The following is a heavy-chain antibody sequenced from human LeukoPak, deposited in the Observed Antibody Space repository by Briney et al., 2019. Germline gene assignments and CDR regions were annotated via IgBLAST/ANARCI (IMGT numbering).Heavy chain of an antibody. J-gene: IGHJ4*02. Sequence: ASVKVSCKASGYTFTGYYMHWVRQAPGQGLEWMGWINPNSGGTNYAQKFQGRVTMTRDASISTAYMELSRLRSDDTAVYYRARGPPPASIVVVPAAHFDYWGQGTLVTVSS. CDR3: ARGPPPASIVVVPAAHFDY. V-gene: IGHV1-2*02. CDR1: GYTFTGYY. CDR2: INPNSGGT. D-gene: IGHD2-2*01.